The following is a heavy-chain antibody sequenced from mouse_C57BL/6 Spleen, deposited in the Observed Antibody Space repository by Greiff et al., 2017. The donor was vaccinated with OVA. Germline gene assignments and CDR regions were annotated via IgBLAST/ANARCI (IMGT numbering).Heavy chain of an antibody. D-gene: IGHD2-5*01. CDR3: TRYYSNYWYFDV. V-gene: IGHV1-5*01. J-gene: IGHJ1*03. CDR1: GYTFTSYW. Sequence: EVQLQQSGTVLARPGASVKMSCTTSGYTFTSYWMHWVKQRPGQGLEWIGAIYPGTSDTSYNQKFKGKAKLTAVTSASTAYMELSSLTNEDSAVYYCTRYYSNYWYFDVWGTGTTVTVSS. CDR2: IYPGTSDT.